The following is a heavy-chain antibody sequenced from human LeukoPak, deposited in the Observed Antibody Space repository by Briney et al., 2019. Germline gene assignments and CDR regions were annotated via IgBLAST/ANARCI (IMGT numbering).Heavy chain of an antibody. J-gene: IGHJ4*02. CDR2: VYSGGHT. Sequence: GGSLRLSCAASGLIFSNNYMSWVRQAPGQGLEWVSIVYSGGHTYYADSVKGRFTISRDKSKNTLYLQMSSLRAEDTAVYYCARGIRDCSRTTCYQPFDYWGQGALVTVSS. CDR1: GLIFSNNY. D-gene: IGHD2-2*01. CDR3: ARGIRDCSRTTCYQPFDY. V-gene: IGHV3-53*01.